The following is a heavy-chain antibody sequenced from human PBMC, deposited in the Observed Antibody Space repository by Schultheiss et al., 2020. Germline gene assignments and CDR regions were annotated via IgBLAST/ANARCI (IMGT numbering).Heavy chain of an antibody. J-gene: IGHJ6*03. D-gene: IGHD3-10*01. Sequence: GESLKISCAASGFTFSSYWMHWVRQAPGKGLQWVASISYDGSDGYYVDSVKGRFTISRDNSKNTLYLQMNSLRAEDTAVYYCASVGGYGSGWDYYYYMDVWGKGTTVTVSS. V-gene: IGHV3-30*03. CDR1: GFTFSSYW. CDR3: ASVGGYGSGWDYYYYMDV. CDR2: ISYDGSDG.